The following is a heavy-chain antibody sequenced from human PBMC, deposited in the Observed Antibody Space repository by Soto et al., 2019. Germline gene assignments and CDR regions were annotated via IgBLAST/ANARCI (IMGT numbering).Heavy chain of an antibody. CDR2: IIPFFDTA. J-gene: IGHJ6*02. D-gene: IGHD4-17*01. CDR1: GGTFSSYA. V-gene: IGHV1-69*05. CDR3: ARMNYGDYSYGAYYYYGMDV. Sequence: SVKVSCKASGGTFSSYAFSWVRQAPGQGLEWMGDIIPFFDTADYAQKFQGRVTITRDTSASTAYMELSSLRSEDTAVYYCARMNYGDYSYGAYYYYGMDVWGQGTTVTVSS.